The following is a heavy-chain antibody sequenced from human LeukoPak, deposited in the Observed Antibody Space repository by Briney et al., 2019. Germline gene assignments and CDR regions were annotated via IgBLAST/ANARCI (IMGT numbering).Heavy chain of an antibody. D-gene: IGHD5-18*01. CDR2: IYYTGST. CDR3: ASQSPSGYSYGYSFDY. J-gene: IGHJ4*02. CDR1: GGSITSTNY. V-gene: IGHV4-4*02. Sequence: SGTLSLTCGVSGGSITSTNYWTWVRQPPGKGLEWIGYIYYTGSTNYNPSLKSRVTMFVDMSKNQFSLRLSSVTAADTAVYYCASQSPSGYSYGYSFDYWGQGTLVTVSS.